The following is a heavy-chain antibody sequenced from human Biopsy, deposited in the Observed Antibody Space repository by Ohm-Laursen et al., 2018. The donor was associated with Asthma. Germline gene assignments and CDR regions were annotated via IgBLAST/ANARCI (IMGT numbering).Heavy chain of an antibody. CDR3: VHTLVGLKAFDF. D-gene: IGHD1-26*01. J-gene: IGHJ4*02. CDR1: GFSLSTSGGG. V-gene: IGHV2-5*02. CDR2: IYWDDDK. Sequence: AQTLTLTCTFSGFSLSTSGGGVGWIRQPPGKALEWLGNIYWDDDKRYSPSLQSRLTITRDTPKDQVVLTMTNMGPVDTGTYYCVHTLVGLKAFDFWGQGTLVTVSP.